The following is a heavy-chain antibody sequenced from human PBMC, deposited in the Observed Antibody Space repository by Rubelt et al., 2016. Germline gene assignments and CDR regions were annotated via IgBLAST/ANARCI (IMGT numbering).Heavy chain of an antibody. Sequence: QVQLVQSGAEVKKPGASVKVSCKAAGYSFTTYSIHWVRQAPGQRLEWMGWINAGNGNTKYSQKFQGRVPIPRDTSASTAYMGLSSLRSEDTAIYYCATGYSSGWYVAYWGQGTLVTVSS. CDR3: ATGYSSGWYVAY. CDR2: INAGNGNT. J-gene: IGHJ4*02. CDR1: GYSFTTYS. D-gene: IGHD6-19*01. V-gene: IGHV1-3*01.